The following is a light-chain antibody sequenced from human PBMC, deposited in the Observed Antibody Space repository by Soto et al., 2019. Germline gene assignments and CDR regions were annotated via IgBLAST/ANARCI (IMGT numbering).Light chain of an antibody. J-gene: IGKJ1*01. Sequence: EIVMTQSPATLSVSPGERATLSCRASQSVSSNLAWYQQKPGQAPRLLIYDASTRATGIPARFSGSGSGTEFTLTISSLQSADVAAYYCQQYNNWSPWTFGQGTKVEIK. CDR2: DAS. CDR3: QQYNNWSPWT. CDR1: QSVSSN. V-gene: IGKV3-15*01.